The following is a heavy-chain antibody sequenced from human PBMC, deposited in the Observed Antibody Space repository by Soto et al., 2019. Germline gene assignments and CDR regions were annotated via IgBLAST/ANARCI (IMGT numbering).Heavy chain of an antibody. CDR3: AYSTGWYRHDV. CDR2: IFHSGDT. J-gene: IGHJ3*01. D-gene: IGHD6-19*01. Sequence: QVQLQESGPGLVKPSGTLSLTCAVSGDSISNSRWWTWVRQPPGKGLEWIVDIFHSGDTNYNPSRNSRVFISVDKSQNQFSLKVSSVTAADTAVYYCAYSTGWYRHDVWGQGTLVPVSS. V-gene: IGHV4-4*02. CDR1: GDSISNSRW.